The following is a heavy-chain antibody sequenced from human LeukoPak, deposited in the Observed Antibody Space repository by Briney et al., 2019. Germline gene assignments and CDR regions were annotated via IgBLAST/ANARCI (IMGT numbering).Heavy chain of an antibody. Sequence: SVKVSCKASGGTFSSYAISWVRQAPGQGLEWMGGIIPIFGTANYARKFQGRVTITADESTSTAYMELSSLRSEDTAVYYCASSRPRTGVVTPWGYFDYWGQGTLVTVSS. J-gene: IGHJ4*02. CDR2: IIPIFGTA. CDR3: ASSRPRTGVVTPWGYFDY. CDR1: GGTFSSYA. V-gene: IGHV1-69*13. D-gene: IGHD4-23*01.